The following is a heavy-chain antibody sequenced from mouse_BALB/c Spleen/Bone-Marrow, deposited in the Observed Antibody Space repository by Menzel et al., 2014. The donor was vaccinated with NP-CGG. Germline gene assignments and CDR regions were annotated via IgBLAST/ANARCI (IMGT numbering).Heavy chain of an antibody. V-gene: IGHV5-6-3*01. CDR3: ARGVDRHSWFAF. CDR2: INYNGDGI. CDR1: GFTFSNYG. J-gene: IGHJ3*01. Sequence: EVQVVESGGGLVQPGGSLKLSCAASGFTFSNYGMSWVRQTPDKRLELVANINYNGDGIYYPDSVKGRFTISRDNAKNTLSLQMTSLRSEDTAMYYCARGVDRHSWFAFWGQGTLVTVSA.